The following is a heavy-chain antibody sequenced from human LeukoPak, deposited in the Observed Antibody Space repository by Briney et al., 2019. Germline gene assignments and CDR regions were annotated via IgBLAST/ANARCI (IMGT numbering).Heavy chain of an antibody. CDR1: GYTFTSYD. J-gene: IGHJ6*03. Sequence: ASVKVSCKASGYTFTSYDINWVRQATGQGLEWMGWMNPNSGSTGYAQEFQGRVTMARNTSISTAYMELSSLRSEDTAVYYCARGRRGGGAVFRLYYYMDVWGKGTTVTVSS. CDR2: MNPNSGST. D-gene: IGHD1-26*01. V-gene: IGHV1-8*01. CDR3: ARGRRGGGAVFRLYYYMDV.